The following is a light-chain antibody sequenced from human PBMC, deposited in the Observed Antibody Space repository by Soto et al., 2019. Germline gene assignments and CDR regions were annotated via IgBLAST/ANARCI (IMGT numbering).Light chain of an antibody. J-gene: IGLJ1*01. CDR1: GSNIGSGYD. CDR2: ANN. V-gene: IGLV1-40*01. Sequence: QSVLTQPPSVSGAPGQRVTSSCTGSGSNIGSGYDVHWYQELPGTAPTLLIYANNNRPSGVPDRFSGSKSGTSASLTITALQAEDEADYYCQSYADTLSGSVFGTGTKVTVL. CDR3: QSYADTLSGSV.